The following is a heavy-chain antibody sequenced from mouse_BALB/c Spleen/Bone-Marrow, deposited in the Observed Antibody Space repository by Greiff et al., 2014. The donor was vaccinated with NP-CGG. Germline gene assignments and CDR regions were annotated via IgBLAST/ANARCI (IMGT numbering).Heavy chain of an antibody. V-gene: IGHV1-19*01. CDR3: ARTGY. CDR1: GYTFTDYY. J-gene: IGHJ2*01. Sequence: VQLQQSGPEPVKPGASVKMSCKASGYTFTDYYMDWVKQSHGESFEWIGRVTPYNGGTTYNQKFKGKATLTVDKSSSTAYMALNSLTSEDSAVYYCARTGYWGQGTTLTVSS. CDR2: VTPYNGGT.